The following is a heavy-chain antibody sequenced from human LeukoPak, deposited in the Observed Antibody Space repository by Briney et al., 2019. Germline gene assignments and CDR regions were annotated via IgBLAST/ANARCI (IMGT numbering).Heavy chain of an antibody. CDR1: GGSISSYY. V-gene: IGHV4-4*07. CDR2: IYTSGST. D-gene: IGHD6-6*01. Sequence: SETLSLTCTVSGGSISSYYWSWIRQPAGKGLEWIGRIYTSGSTNYNPSLKSRVTISVDKSKNQFSLKLSSVTAADTAVYYCARGGKYSSSPDYWGQGTLVTVSS. J-gene: IGHJ4*02. CDR3: ARGGKYSSSPDY.